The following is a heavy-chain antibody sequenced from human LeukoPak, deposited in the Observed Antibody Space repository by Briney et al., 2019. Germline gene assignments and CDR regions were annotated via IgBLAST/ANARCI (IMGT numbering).Heavy chain of an antibody. CDR1: GFTFNIYG. D-gene: IGHD5-12*01. Sequence: GGSLRLSCAASGFTFNIYGMNWVRQAPGKGLEWVSYISGSSSAIYYADSVKGRLTISRDNAKNSLYLQMNGLRAEDTAVYYCATYSGYDRIFDYWGQGILVTVSS. CDR2: ISGSSSAI. J-gene: IGHJ4*02. CDR3: ATYSGYDRIFDY. V-gene: IGHV3-48*01.